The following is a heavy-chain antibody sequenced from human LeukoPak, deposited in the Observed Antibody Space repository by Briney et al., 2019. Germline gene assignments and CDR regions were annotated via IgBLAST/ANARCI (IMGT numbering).Heavy chain of an antibody. CDR3: ARRSVAAAANYYYCYMDV. CDR1: GYSISSGYY. Sequence: TSETLSLTCAVSGYSISSGYYWGWIRQPPGKGLEWIGSIYHSGSTYYNPSLKSRVTISVDTSKNQFSLKLSSVTAADTAVYYCARRSVAAAANYYYCYMDVWGKGTTVTVSS. V-gene: IGHV4-38-2*01. J-gene: IGHJ6*03. CDR2: IYHSGST. D-gene: IGHD6-13*01.